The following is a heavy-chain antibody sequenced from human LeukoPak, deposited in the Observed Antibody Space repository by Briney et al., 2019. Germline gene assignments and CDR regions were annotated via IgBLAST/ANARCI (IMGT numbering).Heavy chain of an antibody. CDR3: ASCGDSSGCCNY. J-gene: IGHJ4*02. Sequence: GASVTVSCKASGGTFSSYAISWVRQAPGQGLEWMGGIIPIFGTANYAQKFQGRVTITADESTSTAYMELSSLRSEDTAVYYCASCGDSSGCCNYWGQGTLVTVSS. D-gene: IGHD6-19*01. V-gene: IGHV1-69*13. CDR1: GGTFSSYA. CDR2: IIPIFGTA.